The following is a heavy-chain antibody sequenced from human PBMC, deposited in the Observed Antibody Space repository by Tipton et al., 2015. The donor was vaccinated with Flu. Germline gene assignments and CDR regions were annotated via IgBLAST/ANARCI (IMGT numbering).Heavy chain of an antibody. CDR1: GGSFSGFY. V-gene: IGHV4-4*07. Sequence: TLSLTCTVSGGSFSGFYWSWIRQSAGKGLEWIGRIYRCGITNYNPSLKSRVTMLVDTSKNQFSLKMSSVTAADTAAYYCARFSVRGESDYWGQGALVTVSS. J-gene: IGHJ4*02. D-gene: IGHD3-10*01. CDR2: IYRCGIT. CDR3: ARFSVRGESDY.